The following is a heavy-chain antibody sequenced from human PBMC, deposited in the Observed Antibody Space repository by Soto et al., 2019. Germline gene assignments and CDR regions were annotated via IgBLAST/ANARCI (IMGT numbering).Heavy chain of an antibody. V-gene: IGHV1-58*01. CDR3: AADTYYYDSSGFWFDP. CDR2: IVVGSGNT. Sequence: ASVKLSCKASGITFTSYAVQWLRQARGQRLEWIGWIVVGSGNTNYAQKFQERVTITRDMSTSTAYMELSSLRSEDTAVYYCAADTYYYDSSGFWFDPWGQGTLVTVSS. CDR1: GITFTSYA. J-gene: IGHJ5*02. D-gene: IGHD3-22*01.